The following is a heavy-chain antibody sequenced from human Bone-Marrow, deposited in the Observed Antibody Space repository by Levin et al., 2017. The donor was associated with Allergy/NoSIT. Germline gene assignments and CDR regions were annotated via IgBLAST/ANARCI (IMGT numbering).Heavy chain of an antibody. CDR3: ARGVGGGDRAVY. J-gene: IGHJ4*02. Sequence: GSLRLSCTVSGGSISSYYWSWIRQPPGKGLEWIGYIYYSGSTNYNPSLKSRVTISVDTSKNQFSLKLSSVTAADTAVYYCARGVGGGDRAVYWGQGTLVTVSS. D-gene: IGHD2-21*02. CDR1: GGSISSYY. CDR2: IYYSGST. V-gene: IGHV4-59*01.